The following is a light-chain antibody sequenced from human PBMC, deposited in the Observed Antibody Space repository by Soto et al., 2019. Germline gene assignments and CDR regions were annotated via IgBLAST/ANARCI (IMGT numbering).Light chain of an antibody. CDR2: EVS. CDR3: SSCTSRRTLDV. Sequence: QSALTQPASVAGSPGQSITITCTGTSSDVGRWNYVSWYQQHPGKAPKLMIYEVSNRPSGVSSRFSGSKSGYTASLTISGLQDEDEADYYCSSCTSRRTLDVFGTGNKVTVL. J-gene: IGLJ1*01. V-gene: IGLV2-14*01. CDR1: SSDVGRWNY.